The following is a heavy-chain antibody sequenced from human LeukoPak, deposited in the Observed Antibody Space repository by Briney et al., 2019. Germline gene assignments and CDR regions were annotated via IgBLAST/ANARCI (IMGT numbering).Heavy chain of an antibody. CDR1: GFTVSSTY. V-gene: IGHV3-53*01. D-gene: IGHD2-21*01. J-gene: IGHJ4*02. CDR2: IYSDGTT. Sequence: GGSLRLSCAASGFTVSSTYMSWVRQAPGKGLEWVSLIYSDGTTFYADSVKGRFAISTDNSKNTLYLQMSSLRAEDTASYYCARNSSPFPNYFDYWGQATLITVPS. CDR3: ARNSSPFPNYFDY.